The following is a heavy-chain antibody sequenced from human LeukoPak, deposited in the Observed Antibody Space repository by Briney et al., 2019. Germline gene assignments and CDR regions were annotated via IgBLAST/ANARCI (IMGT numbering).Heavy chain of an antibody. CDR2: INPNSGGT. J-gene: IGHJ6*02. D-gene: IGHD3-10*01. V-gene: IGHV1-2*02. CDR3: ARDQVWAVRGGNYYYYGMDV. Sequence: ASVKVSCKASGYTFTGYYMHWVRQAPGQGLEWMGWINPNSGGTNYAQKFQGRVAMTRDTSISTAYMGLSRLRSDDTAVYYCARDQVWAVRGGNYYYYGMDVWGQGTTVTVSS. CDR1: GYTFTGYY.